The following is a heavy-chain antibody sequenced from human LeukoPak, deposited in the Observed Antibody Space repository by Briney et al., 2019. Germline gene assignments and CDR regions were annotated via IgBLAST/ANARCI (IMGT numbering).Heavy chain of an antibody. J-gene: IGHJ4*02. V-gene: IGHV4-34*01. CDR1: GGSFSGYY. Sequence: SETLSLTCAVYGGSFSGYYWSWIRQPPGKGLEWIGEINHSGRTNYNPSLKNRVTISVDTSKNQFSPKLSSVTAADTAVYYCARRLLRSGELIDYWGQGTLVTVSS. D-gene: IGHD3-16*01. CDR3: ARRLLRSGELIDY. CDR2: INHSGRT.